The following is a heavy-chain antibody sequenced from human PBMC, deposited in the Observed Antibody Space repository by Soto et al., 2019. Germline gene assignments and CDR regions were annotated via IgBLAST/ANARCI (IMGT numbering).Heavy chain of an antibody. D-gene: IGHD3-3*01. V-gene: IGHV4-31*03. CDR2: IYYSGST. Sequence: QVQLQESGPGLVKPSQTLSLTCTVSGGSISSGGYYWSWISQHPGKGLEWIGYIYYSGSTYYNPSLKSRVSISVDTSKNQFALKLTSVTAADTAVYYCARAYDFPLYYFDYWGQGTLVTVSS. CDR3: ARAYDFPLYYFDY. CDR1: GGSISSGGYY. J-gene: IGHJ4*02.